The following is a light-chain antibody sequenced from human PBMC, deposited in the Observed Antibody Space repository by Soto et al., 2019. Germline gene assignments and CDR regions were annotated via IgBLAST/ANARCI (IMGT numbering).Light chain of an antibody. Sequence: DIQMTQSPSTLSASVGDRVSITCRASQSLNSWLAWYQQKPGKAPKLLIYKTSTLESGVPSRFSGSGSGTEFTLTISNLQPDDFATYYCQQRSNWPLTFGGGTKVEVK. V-gene: IGKV1-5*03. CDR3: QQRSNWPLT. CDR1: QSLNSW. CDR2: KTS. J-gene: IGKJ4*01.